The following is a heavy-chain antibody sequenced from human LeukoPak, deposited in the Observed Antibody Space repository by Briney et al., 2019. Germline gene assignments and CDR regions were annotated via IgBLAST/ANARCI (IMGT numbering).Heavy chain of an antibody. Sequence: ASVTVSCKASGYAFTGYYMHWVRQAPGQGLEWMGWINPNSGGTNYAQKFQGRVTMTRDTSISTAYMELSRLRSDDTAVYYCAREAVGSSSSFMDVWGKGTTVTVSS. CDR2: INPNSGGT. CDR1: GYAFTGYY. CDR3: AREAVGSSSSFMDV. D-gene: IGHD6-6*01. J-gene: IGHJ6*03. V-gene: IGHV1-2*02.